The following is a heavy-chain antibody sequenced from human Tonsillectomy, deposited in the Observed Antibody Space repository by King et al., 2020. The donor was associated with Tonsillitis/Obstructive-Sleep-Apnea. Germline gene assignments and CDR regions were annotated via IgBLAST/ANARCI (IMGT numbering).Heavy chain of an antibody. D-gene: IGHD2-2*01. V-gene: IGHV4-34*01. CDR1: GGSFSGYY. CDR2: INHSGST. Sequence: VQLQQWGAGLLKPSEPLSLTCAVYGGSFSGYYWSWIRQPPGKGLEWIGEINHSGSTNYNPSLKSRVTISVDTSKNQFSLKLSSVTAADTAVYYCARGPTRYCSSTSCYPPNYYFDYWGQGTLVTVSS. CDR3: ARGPTRYCSSTSCYPPNYYFDY. J-gene: IGHJ4*02.